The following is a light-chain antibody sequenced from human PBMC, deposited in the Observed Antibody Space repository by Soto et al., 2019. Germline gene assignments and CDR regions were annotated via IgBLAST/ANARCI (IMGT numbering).Light chain of an antibody. J-gene: IGKJ5*01. CDR1: QTITTY. V-gene: IGKV1-39*01. CDR2: AAS. Sequence: DIQLTQPPSSLSASVGDRVTITCRASQTITTYLSWYQQKPGKAPKLLIYAASSLQSGVPSRFSGSGSGTDFTPTISSLQPEDFATYYCQQSYSTPFTFGQGTRLEIK. CDR3: QQSYSTPFT.